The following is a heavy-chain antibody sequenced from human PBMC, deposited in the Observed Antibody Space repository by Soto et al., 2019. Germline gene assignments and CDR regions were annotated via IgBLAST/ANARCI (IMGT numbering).Heavy chain of an antibody. J-gene: IGHJ5*01. CDR3: ARRDSGGFYRFFDS. D-gene: IGHD2-15*01. CDR2: TGSGTGPG. CDR1: GGSLSTNP. V-gene: IGHV1-69*06. Sequence: ASVKVSCKASGGSLSTNPFSWLRQAPGQGLEWMGGTGSGTGPGNHAQKFQGRLTVTADKSTSTVYMELTNLSSEDTAVYYCARRDSGGFYRFFDSWGQGTLVTVSS.